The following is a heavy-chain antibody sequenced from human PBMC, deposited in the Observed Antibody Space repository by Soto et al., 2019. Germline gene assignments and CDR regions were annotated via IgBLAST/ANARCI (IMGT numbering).Heavy chain of an antibody. CDR1: GFTFSSYS. J-gene: IGHJ4*02. V-gene: IGHV3-21*01. Sequence: PGGSLRLSCAASGFTFSSYSMNWVRQAPGKGLEWVSSISSSSSYIYYADSVKGRFTISRDNAKNSLYLQMNSLRAEDTAVYYCARFSVVPGDYDSGGSPRVDYGGKGPLVTVSS. D-gene: IGHD3-22*01. CDR2: ISSSSSYI. CDR3: ARFSVVPGDYDSGGSPRVDY.